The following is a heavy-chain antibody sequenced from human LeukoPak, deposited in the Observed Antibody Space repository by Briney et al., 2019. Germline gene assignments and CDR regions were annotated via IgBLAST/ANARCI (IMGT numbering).Heavy chain of an antibody. D-gene: IGHD2-2*02. J-gene: IGHJ5*02. CDR1: VYSFTNYL. V-gene: IGHV5-51*01. Sequence: NRGESLQISCKGSVYSFTNYLIGWVRQMPGRRLEWMGIIYPGDSHTRYSPSFQDQVTISVDKSISTAYLQRSSLKASDTAMYYCARGPYAYTSSATLGSYNWFDPWGQGSLVTVSS. CDR3: ARGPYAYTSSATLGSYNWFDP. CDR2: IYPGDSHT.